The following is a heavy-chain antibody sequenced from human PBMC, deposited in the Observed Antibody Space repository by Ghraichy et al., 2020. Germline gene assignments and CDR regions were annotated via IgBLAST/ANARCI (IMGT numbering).Heavy chain of an antibody. V-gene: IGHV3-30*18. D-gene: IGHD2-2*02. CDR2: ISYDGSNK. CDR3: AKAGPGYCSSTSCYRDGMDV. CDR1: GFTFSSYG. Sequence: GGSLRLSCAASGFTFSSYGMHWVRQAPGKGLEWVAVISYDGSNKYYADSVKGRFTISRDNSKNTLYLQMNSLRAEDTAVYYCAKAGPGYCSSTSCYRDGMDVWGQGTTVTVSS. J-gene: IGHJ6*02.